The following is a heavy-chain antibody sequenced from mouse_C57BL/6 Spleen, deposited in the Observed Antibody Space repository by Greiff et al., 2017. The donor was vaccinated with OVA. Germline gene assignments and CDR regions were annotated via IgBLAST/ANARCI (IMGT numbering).Heavy chain of an antibody. J-gene: IGHJ3*01. V-gene: IGHV1-50*01. Sequence: QVQLQQPGAELVKPGASVKLSCKASGYTFTSYWMQWVKQRPGQGLEWIGEIDPSDSCTNYNQKFKGKATLTVDTSSTTAYMQLSSLTSEDSAVYYCARGCLLQDFAYWGKGTLVTVSA. CDR1: GYTFTSYW. CDR2: IDPSDSCT. D-gene: IGHD1-1*01. CDR3: ARGCLLQDFAY.